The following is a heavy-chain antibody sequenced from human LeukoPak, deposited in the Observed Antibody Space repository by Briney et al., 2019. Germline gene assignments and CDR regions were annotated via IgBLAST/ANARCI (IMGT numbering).Heavy chain of an antibody. V-gene: IGHV5-51*01. J-gene: IGHJ4*02. Sequence: ASVKVSCKASGYTFTGYYMHWVRQAPGQGLEWMGIVYPGDSDTRYSPSFQGQVTISADKSISTAYLQWSSLKASDTAMYYCARRDYGGKHFDYWGQGTLVTVSS. CDR1: GYTFTGYY. CDR3: ARRDYGGKHFDY. CDR2: VYPGDSDT. D-gene: IGHD4-23*01.